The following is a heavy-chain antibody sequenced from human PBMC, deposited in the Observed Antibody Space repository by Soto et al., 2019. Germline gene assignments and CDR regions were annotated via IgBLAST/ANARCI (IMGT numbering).Heavy chain of an antibody. CDR1: GFTFSSYG. V-gene: IGHV3-30*03. CDR3: ASGGSGKDYYYYYMDV. Sequence: GGSLRLSCAASGFTFSSYGMHWVRQAPGKGLEWVAVISYDGSNKYYADSVKGRFTISRDNSKNTLYLQMNSLRAEDTAVYYCASGGSGKDYYYYYMDVWGKGTTVTVSS. D-gene: IGHD3-10*01. J-gene: IGHJ6*03. CDR2: ISYDGSNK.